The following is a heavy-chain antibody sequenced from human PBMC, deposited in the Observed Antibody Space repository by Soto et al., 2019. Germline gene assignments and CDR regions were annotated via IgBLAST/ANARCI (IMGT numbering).Heavy chain of an antibody. CDR1: GFTFSRYA. CDR3: ARCRGYSYDNTDY. D-gene: IGHD5-18*01. J-gene: IGHJ4*02. V-gene: IGHV3-23*01. CDR2: ITGSGDST. Sequence: GGSLRLSCAASGFTFSRYAMSWVRQAPGKGLEWISGITGSGDSTYYADSVKGRFTISRDNSRNTLYLQMNGLRAEDTALYYCARCRGYSYDNTDYWGQGTLVTVSS.